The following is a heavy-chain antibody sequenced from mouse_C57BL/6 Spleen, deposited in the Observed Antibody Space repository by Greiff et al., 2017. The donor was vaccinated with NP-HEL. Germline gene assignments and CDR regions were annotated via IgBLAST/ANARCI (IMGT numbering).Heavy chain of an antibody. D-gene: IGHD1-1*02. J-gene: IGHJ4*01. CDR1: GFSLTSYG. CDR3: ARNTPSLGSLYAMDY. CDR2: IWSGGST. Sequence: QVQLQQSGPGLVQPSQSLSITCTVSGFSLTSYGVHWVRQSPGKGLEWLGVIWSGGSTDYNAAFISRLSLSKDNSKSQVFFKMNRLQADDTAIYYRARNTPSLGSLYAMDYWGQGTSVTVSS. V-gene: IGHV2-2*01.